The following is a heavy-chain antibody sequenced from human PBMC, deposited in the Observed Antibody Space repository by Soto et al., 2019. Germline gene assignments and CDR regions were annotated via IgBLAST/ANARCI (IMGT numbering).Heavy chain of an antibody. J-gene: IGHJ4*01. D-gene: IGHD1-1*01. CDR2: IDTSGST. Sequence: KASETLSLTCTVSGGSISSYYWNWIRQPAGKGLEWIGRIDTSGSTNYNPSLQSRVTMSVDTSKNQFSLKLSSVTAADTAVYYCARYGTTVGFDYWGQGTLVTVSS. CDR3: ARYGTTVGFDY. CDR1: GGSISSYY. V-gene: IGHV4-4*07.